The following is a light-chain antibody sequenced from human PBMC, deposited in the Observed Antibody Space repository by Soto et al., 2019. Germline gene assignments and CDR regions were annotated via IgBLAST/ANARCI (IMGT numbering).Light chain of an antibody. CDR1: QNVYNN. CDR3: QQGRNWPLT. V-gene: IGKV3-15*01. J-gene: IGKJ4*01. Sequence: EIVMTQSPATLSVSPGEGATLSCKASQNVYNNLAWYQQRPGQPPRLLIYDASTRATGISGTFRGSGYGTEFTLTTSSPQSEDCAVYFCQQGRNWPLTFGGGTKVEIK. CDR2: DAS.